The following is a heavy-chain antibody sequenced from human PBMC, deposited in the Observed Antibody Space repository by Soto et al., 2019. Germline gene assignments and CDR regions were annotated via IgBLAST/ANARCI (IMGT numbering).Heavy chain of an antibody. CDR3: ARDRFDYYYYGMDV. J-gene: IGHJ6*02. CDR2: IWYDGSNK. D-gene: IGHD3-3*01. V-gene: IGHV3-33*01. CDR1: GFTFSSYG. Sequence: GGSLRLSCAASGFTFSSYGMHWVRQAPGKGLEWVAVIWYDGSNKYYADSVKGRFTISRDNSKNTLYLQMNSLRAEDTAVYYCARDRFDYYYYGMDVWGQGTTVTVSS.